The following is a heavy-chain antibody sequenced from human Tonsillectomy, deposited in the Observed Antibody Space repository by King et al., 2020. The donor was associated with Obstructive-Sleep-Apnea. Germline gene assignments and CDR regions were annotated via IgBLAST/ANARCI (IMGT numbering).Heavy chain of an antibody. Sequence: QLVQSGGEVKKPGASVKVSCKASGYTFTGYYMHWVRQAPGQGLEWMGGINPNSGGTNYAQKFQGWVTMTRDTSISTAYMEVSRLRSDDTAVYYCARGMNYDFRVMDVWGQGTTVTVSS. V-gene: IGHV1-2*04. CDR2: INPNSGGT. CDR3: ARGMNYDFRVMDV. D-gene: IGHD3-3*01. CDR1: GYTFTGYY. J-gene: IGHJ6*02.